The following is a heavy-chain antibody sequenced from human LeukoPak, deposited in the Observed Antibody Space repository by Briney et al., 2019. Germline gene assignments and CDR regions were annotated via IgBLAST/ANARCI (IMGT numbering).Heavy chain of an antibody. CDR3: ARDHSDSSGWYPEWYFDL. CDR2: ISAYNGNT. V-gene: IGHV1-18*01. D-gene: IGHD6-19*01. Sequence: ASVKVSCKASGYTFTSYGISWVRQAPGQGLEWMGWISAYNGNTNYAQKLQGRVTMTTDTSTSTAYMELRSLRSDDTAVYYCARDHSDSSGWYPEWYFDLWGRGSLVTVSS. J-gene: IGHJ2*01. CDR1: GYTFTSYG.